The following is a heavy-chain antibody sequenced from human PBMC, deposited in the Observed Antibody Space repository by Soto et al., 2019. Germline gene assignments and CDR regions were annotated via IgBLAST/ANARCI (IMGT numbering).Heavy chain of an antibody. J-gene: IGHJ5*02. V-gene: IGHV2-26*01. Sequence: QVTLKQSGPGLVKPTETLTLTCTVSGLSFSNPRMGVSGVRQPPGKALEGLAHIISNDEKSYRTSLKTRLTISKDSSKSQVVLTMNNMDPVDTAIYYCARMSKPFGGSYSFQNINWFGPRGQGTLVTVSS. CDR2: IISNDEK. CDR3: ARMSKPFGGSYSFQNINWFGP. D-gene: IGHD5-18*01. CDR1: GLSFSNPRMG.